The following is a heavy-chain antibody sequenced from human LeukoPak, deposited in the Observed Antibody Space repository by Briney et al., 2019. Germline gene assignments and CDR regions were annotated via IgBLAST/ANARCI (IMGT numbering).Heavy chain of an antibody. CDR3: AKDLSYESSGYVFDY. D-gene: IGHD3-22*01. CDR1: GFIFEDYT. V-gene: IGHV3-43*01. CDR2: ISWDGTP. Sequence: GGSLRLSCAASGFIFEDYTMLWVRQAPGKTLEWVSLISWDGTPYYRHSVKGRFSISRDNSKNSLYLQMDTLRSEDTAFYYCAKDLSYESSGYVFDYWGQGTLVTVSS. J-gene: IGHJ4*02.